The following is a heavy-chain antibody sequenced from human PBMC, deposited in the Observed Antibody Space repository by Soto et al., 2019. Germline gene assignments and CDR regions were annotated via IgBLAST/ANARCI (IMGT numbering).Heavy chain of an antibody. CDR2: IKQDGSET. CDR3: SRNHYSIGASGMDV. V-gene: IGHV3-7*01. D-gene: IGHD1-26*01. J-gene: IGHJ6*02. CDR1: GFTFKNYW. Sequence: EVQLMESGGGLVQPGGSLRLSCAASGFTFKNYWMTWVRQAPGKVLEWVANIKQDGSETHNVDSVKGRFTISRDNAKNSLYLQTNSLRAEDTAVYYCSRNHYSIGASGMDVCGQGTTVTVSS.